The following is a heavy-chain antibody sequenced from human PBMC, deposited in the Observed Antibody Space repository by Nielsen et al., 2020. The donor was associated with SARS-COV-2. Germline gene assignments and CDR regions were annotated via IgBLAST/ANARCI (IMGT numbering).Heavy chain of an antibody. D-gene: IGHD2-2*03. V-gene: IGHV4-34*01. J-gene: IGHJ3*02. CDR1: GGSFSGYY. CDR2: INHRGST. Sequence: SETLSLTCAVYGGSFSGYYWSWIRQPPGKGLEWIGEINHRGSTNYNPSLKSRVTISVDTSKNQLSLKLSSVTAADTAVYYCARVGYCSSTSCLDAFDIWGQGTMVTVSS. CDR3: ARVGYCSSTSCLDAFDI.